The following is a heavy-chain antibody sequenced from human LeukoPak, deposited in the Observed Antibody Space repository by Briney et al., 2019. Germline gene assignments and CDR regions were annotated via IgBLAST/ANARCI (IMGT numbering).Heavy chain of an antibody. CDR2: IYSGGNT. CDR3: ARCYYDGSGFYYYFDY. D-gene: IGHD3-22*01. J-gene: IGHJ4*02. Sequence: GGSLRLSCAASGFSFGGYAMTWVRQAPGKGLEWVSVIYSGGNTYYTDSVKGRFTISRDNPKNTVFLQMGSLRGEDTAVYYCARCYYDGSGFYYYFDYWGQGTLVTVSS. CDR1: GFSFGGYA. V-gene: IGHV3-53*01.